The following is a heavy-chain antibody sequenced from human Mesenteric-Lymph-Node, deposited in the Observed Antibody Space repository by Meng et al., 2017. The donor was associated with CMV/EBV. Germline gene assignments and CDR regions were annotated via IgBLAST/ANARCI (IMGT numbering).Heavy chain of an antibody. V-gene: IGHV6-1*01. CDR1: WDSVSSNSAA. Sequence: ISWDSVSSNSAAWNWIRQSPSRGLGWLGRTYYRSKWYNDYAVSVKSRITVNPDTSKNQFSLHLNSVTPEDTAVYYCARDSRRYFDVWGRGTLVTVSS. CDR3: ARDSRRYFDV. CDR2: TYYRSKWYN. J-gene: IGHJ2*01.